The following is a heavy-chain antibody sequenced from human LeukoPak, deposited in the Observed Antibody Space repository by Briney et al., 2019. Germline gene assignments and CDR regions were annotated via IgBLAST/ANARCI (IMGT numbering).Heavy chain of an antibody. CDR3: ARQTISGSYFGSAFDI. V-gene: IGHV5-51*01. CDR1: GYSFTTYW. CDR2: IYPGDSDT. J-gene: IGHJ3*02. D-gene: IGHD1-26*01. Sequence: GESLKISCKGSGYSFTTYWNGWVRQMPGKGLEWMGIIYPGDSDTRYSPSFQGQVTISADKSISTAYLQWSSLKASDTATYYCARQTISGSYFGSAFDIWGQGTMVTVSS.